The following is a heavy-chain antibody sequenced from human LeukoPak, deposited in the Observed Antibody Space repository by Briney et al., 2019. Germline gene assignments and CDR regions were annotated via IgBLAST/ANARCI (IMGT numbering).Heavy chain of an antibody. CDR2: INPSGGST. CDR1: GYTFTNYY. Sequence: ASVKVSCKASGYTFTNYYMNWVRQAPGQGLEWMGIINPSGGSTSYAQKFQGRVTVTRDTSTSTVYMELSSLRSEDTAMYYCAREGEIGYDLSDYWAREPWSPSPQ. D-gene: IGHD5-12*01. CDR3: AREGEIGYDLSDY. J-gene: IGHJ4*02. V-gene: IGHV1-46*01.